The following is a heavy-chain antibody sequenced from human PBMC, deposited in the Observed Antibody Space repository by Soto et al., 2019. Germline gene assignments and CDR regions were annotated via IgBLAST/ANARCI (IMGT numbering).Heavy chain of an antibody. J-gene: IGHJ4*02. CDR1: GVTFNASD. V-gene: IGHV3-30*02. D-gene: IGHD6-13*01. CDR3: ARAGSVPAAGTPYYLDL. Sequence: PGGSLRLSCAASGVTFNASDMHWVRQAPGKGLAWVALIRYDGVKNFYSDSVKGRFTISKDNSRDTLYLQMDSLRAGDTAVYYCARAGSVPAAGTPYYLDLWGQGALVTVSS. CDR2: IRYDGVKN.